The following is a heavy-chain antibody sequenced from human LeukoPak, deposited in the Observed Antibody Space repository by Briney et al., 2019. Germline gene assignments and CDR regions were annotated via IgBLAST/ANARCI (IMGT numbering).Heavy chain of an antibody. J-gene: IGHJ4*02. CDR3: ARHKCSGIYCPFDY. Sequence: PSETLSLTCTVSGGAISSNSYYWGWIRQPPGNILEWIGSIYYSGTTYYNPSLKSRVTISVDTSKNQFSLKLSSVSASDTAVYYCARHKCSGIYCPFDYWGQGTLVTVSS. CDR2: IYYSGTT. D-gene: IGHD2-15*01. CDR1: GGAISSNSYY. V-gene: IGHV4-39*01.